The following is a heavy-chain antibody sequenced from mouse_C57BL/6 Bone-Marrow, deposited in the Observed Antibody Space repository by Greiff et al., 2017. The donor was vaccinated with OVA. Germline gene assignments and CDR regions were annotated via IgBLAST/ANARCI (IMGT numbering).Heavy chain of an antibody. CDR2: ISNGGGST. Sequence: EVKLVESGGGLVQPGGSLKPSCAASGFTFSDYYMYWVRQTPEKRLEWVAYISNGGGSTYYPDTVKGRFTISRDNAKNTLYLQMSRLKSEDTAMYYCARHWGYYGSSYWYFDVWGTGTTVTVSS. V-gene: IGHV5-12*01. CDR3: ARHWGYYGSSYWYFDV. CDR1: GFTFSDYY. D-gene: IGHD1-1*01. J-gene: IGHJ1*03.